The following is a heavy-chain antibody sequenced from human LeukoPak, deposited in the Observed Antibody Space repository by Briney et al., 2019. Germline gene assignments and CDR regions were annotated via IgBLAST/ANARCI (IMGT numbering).Heavy chain of an antibody. CDR3: ARLNDDYSNSYYFDS. V-gene: IGHV4-39*01. CDR2: IYYSGST. Sequence: PPETLSLTCTVSGGSISSSSYYWGWIRQPPGKGLEWIGSIYYSGSTYYNPSLKSRVTISVDTSKNQFSLKLSSVTAADTAVYYCARLNDDYSNSYYFDSWGQGTLVTVSS. J-gene: IGHJ4*02. CDR1: GGSISSSSYY. D-gene: IGHD4-11*01.